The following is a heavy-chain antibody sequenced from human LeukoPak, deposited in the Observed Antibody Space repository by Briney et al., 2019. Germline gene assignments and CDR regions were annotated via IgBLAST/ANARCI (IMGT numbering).Heavy chain of an antibody. J-gene: IGHJ4*02. CDR3: ARGPYYYDSSGLKTPSAMRGDY. V-gene: IGHV4-39*01. D-gene: IGHD3-22*01. Sequence: SETLSLTCTVSGGSISSSSYSWGWIRQPPGKGLEWIGSIYYSGSTYYNPSLKSRVTISVDTSKNQFSLKLSSVTAADTAVYYCARGPYYYDSSGLKTPSAMRGDYWGQGTLVTVSS. CDR1: GGSISSSSYS. CDR2: IYYSGST.